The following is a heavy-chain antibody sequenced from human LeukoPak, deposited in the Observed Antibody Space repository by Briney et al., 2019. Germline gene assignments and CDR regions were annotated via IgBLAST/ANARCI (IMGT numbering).Heavy chain of an antibody. J-gene: IGHJ4*02. D-gene: IGHD5-12*01. CDR1: GFTFDDNA. Sequence: GGSLRLSCAASGFTFDDNAMHWVRQAPGKGLEWVSGISWNSGSIGYADSVKGRFTISRHNAKNSLYLQMNSLRAEDTALYYCAKISGAYDGYFDYWGQGTLVTVSS. V-gene: IGHV3-9*01. CDR3: AKISGAYDGYFDY. CDR2: ISWNSGSI.